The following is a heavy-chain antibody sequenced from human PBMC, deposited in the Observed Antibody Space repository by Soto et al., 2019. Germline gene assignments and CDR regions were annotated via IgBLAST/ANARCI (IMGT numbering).Heavy chain of an antibody. D-gene: IGHD4-17*01. V-gene: IGHV4-31*03. Sequence: SSETLSLTCTFSGGSISSGGYYWSWIRKHPGKGLEWIGYIYYSGSTYYNPSLKSRVTISVDTSKNQFSLKLSSVTAADTAVYYCARDNPYGDYEVGYYYYGMDVWGQGTTVTVSS. J-gene: IGHJ6*02. CDR2: IYYSGST. CDR3: ARDNPYGDYEVGYYYYGMDV. CDR1: GGSISSGGYY.